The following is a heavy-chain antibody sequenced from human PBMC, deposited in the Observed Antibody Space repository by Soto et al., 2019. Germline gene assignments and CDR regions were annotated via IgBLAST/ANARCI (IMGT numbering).Heavy chain of an antibody. J-gene: IGHJ4*02. CDR2: ISFDGSLK. V-gene: IGHV3-30*18. Sequence: QVQLVESGGGVVQPGRSLRLSCAASGFTFSSYGMQWVRQAPGKGLEWVAAISFDGSLKYYADSMKGRLTISRENSKDTLYLQMYGLRAEDTAVYYCAKEGPTSVTTYFDYWGQGTLVTVSS. D-gene: IGHD4-17*01. CDR1: GFTFSSYG. CDR3: AKEGPTSVTTYFDY.